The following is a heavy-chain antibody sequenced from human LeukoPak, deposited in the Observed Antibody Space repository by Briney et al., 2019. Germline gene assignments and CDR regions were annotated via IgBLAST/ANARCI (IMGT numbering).Heavy chain of an antibody. V-gene: IGHV4-38-2*02. D-gene: IGHD1-20*01. CDR1: GYSISSGYY. J-gene: IGHJ6*03. Sequence: SETLSLTCTVSGYSISSGYYWGWIRQPPGKGLEWIGSIYHSGSTYYNPSLKSRVTISVDTSKNQFSLKLSSVTAADTAVYYCARADNWNALYYYYYMDVWGKGTTVTVSS. CDR2: IYHSGST. CDR3: ARADNWNALYYYYYMDV.